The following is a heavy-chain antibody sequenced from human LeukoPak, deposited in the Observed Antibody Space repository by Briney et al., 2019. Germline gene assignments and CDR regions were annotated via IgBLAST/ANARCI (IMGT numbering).Heavy chain of an antibody. Sequence: GGSLRLSCAASGFTFSSNSMNWVRRTPGKGLEWVSYVSSSGSTIHYADSVKGRFTVSRDNAKNSLSLQMNSLRAEDTAVYYCARRPPFNFWGQGTLVTVS. CDR3: ARRPPFNF. CDR1: GFTFSSNS. J-gene: IGHJ4*02. CDR2: VSSSGSTI. V-gene: IGHV3-48*01.